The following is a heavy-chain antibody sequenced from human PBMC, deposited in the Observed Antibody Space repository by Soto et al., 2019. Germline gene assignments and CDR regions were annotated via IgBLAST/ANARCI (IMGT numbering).Heavy chain of an antibody. CDR1: GFTFSDYY. Sequence: GSLRLSCAASGFTFSDYYMSWTRHAPGKGLEWVSDISSSGSTIYYADSVKGRFTISRDNAKNSLYLQMNSLRAEDTAVYYCARDGGFRVTTEYFDYWGREPWSPSPQ. J-gene: IGHJ4*02. V-gene: IGHV3-11*01. CDR3: ARDGGFRVTTEYFDY. D-gene: IGHD4-17*01. CDR2: ISSSGSTI.